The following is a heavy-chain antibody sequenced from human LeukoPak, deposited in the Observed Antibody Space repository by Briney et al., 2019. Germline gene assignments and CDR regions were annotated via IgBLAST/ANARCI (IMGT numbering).Heavy chain of an antibody. CDR1: GGSISSRNW. CDR3: ARSRGYYDILTGYYNGGYFDY. J-gene: IGHJ4*02. CDR2: IYHSGST. V-gene: IGHV4-4*02. Sequence: PSGTLSLTCAVSGGSISSRNWWSWVRQPPGKGLEWIGEIYHSGSTNYNPSLQSRVSISVDKSKNQFSLKLTSVTAADTAMYYCARSRGYYDILTGYYNGGYFDYWGQGTLVTVSS. D-gene: IGHD3-9*01.